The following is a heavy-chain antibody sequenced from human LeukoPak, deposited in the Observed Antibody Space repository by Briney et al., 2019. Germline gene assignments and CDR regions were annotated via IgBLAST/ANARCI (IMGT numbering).Heavy chain of an antibody. Sequence: GGSLRLSCAASGFTFTSYAMNWVRQAPGKGLEWVSAISGSGGSTYYADSVKGRFTVSRDNSENTLLPQMNSLRAEDTAMYYCAKDTDVVVPEYFQYWGQGTLVTVSS. CDR1: GFTFTSYA. CDR3: AKDTDVVVPEYFQY. CDR2: ISGSGGST. D-gene: IGHD2-15*01. J-gene: IGHJ1*01. V-gene: IGHV3-23*01.